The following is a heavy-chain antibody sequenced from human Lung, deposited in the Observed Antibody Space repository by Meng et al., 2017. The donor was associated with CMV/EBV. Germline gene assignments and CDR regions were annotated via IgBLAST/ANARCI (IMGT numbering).Heavy chain of an antibody. J-gene: IGHJ4*02. CDR3: AREFSSGYLCFDF. CDR1: GFTFSSYH. D-gene: IGHD3-9*01. V-gene: IGHV3-21*01. CDR2: ITSSDTYK. Sequence: GESXKISCAASGFTFSSYHMSWVRQAPGKGLEWVSSITSSDTYKYYPDSLKGRFTISRDNARKLLYLQINNLRAEDTAVYYCAREFSSGYLCFDFWGQGTLVTVSS.